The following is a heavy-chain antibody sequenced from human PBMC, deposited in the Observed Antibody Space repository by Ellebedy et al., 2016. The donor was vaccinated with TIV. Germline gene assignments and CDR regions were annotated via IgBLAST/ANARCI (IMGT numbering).Heavy chain of an antibody. Sequence: ASVKVSXKASRYTFTGYYMHWVRQALGQGLEWMGWINPNSGGTNYAQKFQGRVTMTRDTSTSTVYMELSSLRSEDTAVYYCARAGGGEYYFDYWGQGTLVTVSS. D-gene: IGHD3-16*01. CDR3: ARAGGGEYYFDY. CDR1: RYTFTGYY. V-gene: IGHV1-2*02. CDR2: INPNSGGT. J-gene: IGHJ4*02.